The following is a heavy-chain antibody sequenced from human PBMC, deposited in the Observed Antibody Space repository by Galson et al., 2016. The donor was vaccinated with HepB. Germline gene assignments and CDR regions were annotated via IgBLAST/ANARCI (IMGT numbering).Heavy chain of an antibody. CDR3: VTDSNAHDGFDI. D-gene: IGHD4-11*01. CDR1: GFTFRTYP. V-gene: IGHV3-23*01. Sequence: SLRLSCAASGFTFRTYPMSWVRQAPGKGLDWVSTISGSGSTSYADSVKGRFTISRDNSKNTLHLQMNSLRAADTAVYYCVTDSNAHDGFDIWGQGTMVTVSS. J-gene: IGHJ3*02. CDR2: ISGSGST.